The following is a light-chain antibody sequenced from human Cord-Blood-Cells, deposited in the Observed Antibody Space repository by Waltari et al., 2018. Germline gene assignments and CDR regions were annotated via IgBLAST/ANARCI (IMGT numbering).Light chain of an antibody. CDR3: GTWDSSLSAWV. CDR1: SPNVWNSY. J-gene: IGLJ3*02. Sequence: QFVLTQPPSVSAAPGTKLTISCPGSSPNVWNSYFSLYQQPPGTAPKLLIYENNKRPSGIPDRFSGSKSGTSATLGITGLQTGDEADYYCGTWDSSLSAWVFGGGTKLTVL. V-gene: IGLV1-51*02. CDR2: ENN.